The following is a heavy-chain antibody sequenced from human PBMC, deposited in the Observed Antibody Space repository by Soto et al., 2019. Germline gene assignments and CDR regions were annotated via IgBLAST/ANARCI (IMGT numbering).Heavy chain of an antibody. CDR1: GYIFTNYA. D-gene: IGHD6-6*01. CDR2: ISGYNGDTNT. V-gene: IGHV1-18*01. J-gene: IGHJ6*02. CDR3: ARSLAPLAARPYYYYYGMDV. Sequence: ASVKVSCKASGYIFTNYAISWVRQAPGQGPEWMGWISGYNGDTNTHYSQKFQGRVTMTTDMSTTTAYLELRSLRSEDTAVYYCARSLAPLAARPYYYYYGMDVWGQGTTVTVSS.